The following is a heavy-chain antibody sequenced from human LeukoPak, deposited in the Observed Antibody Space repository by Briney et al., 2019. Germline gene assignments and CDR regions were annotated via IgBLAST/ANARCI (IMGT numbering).Heavy chain of an antibody. Sequence: ASVKVSCKASGYTFTGYYMHWVRQAPGQGLEWMGWISAYNGNTNYAQKLQGRVTMTTDTSTSTAYMELRSLRSDDTAVYYCARDRRIAAAGTGYYWGQGTLVTVSS. D-gene: IGHD6-13*01. CDR1: GYTFTGYY. CDR3: ARDRRIAAAGTGYY. CDR2: ISAYNGNT. V-gene: IGHV1-18*04. J-gene: IGHJ4*02.